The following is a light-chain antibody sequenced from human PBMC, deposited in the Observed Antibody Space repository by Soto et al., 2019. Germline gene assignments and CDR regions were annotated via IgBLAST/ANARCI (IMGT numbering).Light chain of an antibody. CDR3: SSYTSSITYV. CDR2: EVG. Sequence: QSVLTQPASVSGSPGQSITISCTGTSSDVGGNHYVSWYQQHPGRAPKLMIYEVGNRPSGVSDRFSGSKSGNTASLTISGLQAEDEADYYCSSYTSSITYVFGTGTKVTVL. V-gene: IGLV2-14*01. J-gene: IGLJ1*01. CDR1: SSDVGGNHY.